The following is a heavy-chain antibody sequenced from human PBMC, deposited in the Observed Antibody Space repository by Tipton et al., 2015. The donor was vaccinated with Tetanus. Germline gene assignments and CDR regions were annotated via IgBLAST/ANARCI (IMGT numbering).Heavy chain of an antibody. D-gene: IGHD6-19*01. J-gene: IGHJ4*02. CDR3: VTSLAVSRPIDY. V-gene: IGHV4-39*01. CDR2: VFSTGNT. Sequence: LSLTCSVSGASISSSVYYWGWIRQPPGKGLEWIGSVFSTGNTYYNPSLKSRVTVSVDTSKNQFSLRLSSVTAADTAVYYCVTSLAVSRPIDYWGQGTLVTVAS. CDR1: GASISSSVYY.